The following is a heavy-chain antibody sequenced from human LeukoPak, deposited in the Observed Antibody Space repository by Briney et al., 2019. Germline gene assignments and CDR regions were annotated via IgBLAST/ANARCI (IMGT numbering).Heavy chain of an antibody. CDR1: GASFSGYY. D-gene: IGHD6-13*01. CDR2: INHYGSA. Sequence: SETLSLTCAVYGASFSGYYWVWIRQPPGKGLEWIGEINHYGSANYNPSLKSRVTISVDTSKNQFSLKLSSVTAADTAVYYCARGIAAVPAPFDYWGQGTLVTVSS. V-gene: IGHV4-34*01. CDR3: ARGIAAVPAPFDY. J-gene: IGHJ4*02.